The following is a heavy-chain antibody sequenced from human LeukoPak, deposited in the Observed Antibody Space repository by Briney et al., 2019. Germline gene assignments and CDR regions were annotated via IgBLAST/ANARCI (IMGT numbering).Heavy chain of an antibody. CDR1: GGSFSGYY. CDR3: ARKRPYNWFDP. CDR2: INHSGST. J-gene: IGHJ5*02. D-gene: IGHD1-1*01. Sequence: SETLSLTCAVYGGSFSGYYWSWIRQPPGKGLEWIGEINHSGSTNYNPSLKSRVTISVDTSKNQFSLKLSSVTAADTAVYYCARKRPYNWFDPWGQGTLVTVSS. V-gene: IGHV4-34*01.